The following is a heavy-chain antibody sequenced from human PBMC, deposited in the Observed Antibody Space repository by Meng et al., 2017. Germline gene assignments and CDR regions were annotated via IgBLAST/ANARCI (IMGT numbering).Heavy chain of an antibody. CDR1: GYTFTSYA. D-gene: IGHD2-15*01. Sequence: GLRVQSGAEVKGPGTSVKVSGKASGYTFTSYAMHWVRQAPGQSLEWMGWLNAGNGDTKYSQKFQGRVTITRDSSASTAYMELSSLRSEDTAVYYCARDSCTGGICYRGSFDYWAQGTLVTVSS. CDR3: ARDSCTGGICYRGSFDY. V-gene: IGHV1-3*01. J-gene: IGHJ4*02. CDR2: LNAGNGDT.